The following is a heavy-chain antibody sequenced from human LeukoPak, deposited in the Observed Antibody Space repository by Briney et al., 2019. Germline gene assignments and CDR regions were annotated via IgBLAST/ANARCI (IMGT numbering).Heavy chain of an antibody. Sequence: GGSLRLSCAASGFIFDDYGMSWVRQAPGRGLEWVSGINWNGGSISYADSVKGRFTISRDNAKNSLYLQMNRLRAEDTALYYCARDSEYSTSWYDVFDIWGQGTMVTVSS. CDR2: INWNGGSI. J-gene: IGHJ3*02. V-gene: IGHV3-20*04. CDR1: GFIFDDYG. D-gene: IGHD6-13*01. CDR3: ARDSEYSTSWYDVFDI.